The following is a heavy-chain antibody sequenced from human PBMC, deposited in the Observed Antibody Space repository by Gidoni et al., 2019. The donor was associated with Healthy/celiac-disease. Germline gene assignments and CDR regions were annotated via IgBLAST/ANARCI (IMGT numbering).Heavy chain of an antibody. CDR3: ARESDYYGTNYYYYGMDV. CDR2: ISAYNGNT. Sequence: QVQLVQSGAEVQKPGASVKVSCRASGYTFPSYGISWVRQAPGQGLEWMGWISAYNGNTNYAQKLQGRVTMTTDTSTSTAYMELRSLRSDDTAVYYFARESDYYGTNYYYYGMDVWGQGPTVTVSS. CDR1: GYTFPSYG. D-gene: IGHD3-10*01. V-gene: IGHV1-18*01. J-gene: IGHJ6*02.